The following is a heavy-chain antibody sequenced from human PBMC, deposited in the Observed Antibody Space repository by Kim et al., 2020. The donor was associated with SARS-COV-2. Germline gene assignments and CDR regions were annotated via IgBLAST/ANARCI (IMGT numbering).Heavy chain of an antibody. CDR2: IHYLGST. J-gene: IGHJ4*02. D-gene: IGHD3-16*01. Sequence: SETLSLTCTLSSGSISSGTYYWVWIRQPPGKGLECIGKIHYLGSTDHNPSLKSRVTISIDTSKTSFSLKLTSVTAADTSVYFCARHTSAYSTLDYWGRGAVDPVPS. V-gene: IGHV4-39*01. CDR3: ARHTSAYSTLDY. CDR1: SGSISSGTYY.